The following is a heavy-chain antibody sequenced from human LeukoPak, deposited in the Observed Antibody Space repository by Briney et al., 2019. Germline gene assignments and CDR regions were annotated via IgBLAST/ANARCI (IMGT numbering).Heavy chain of an antibody. CDR3: ARAAGEAFDY. V-gene: IGHV4-59*01. J-gene: IGHJ4*02. D-gene: IGHD3-16*01. CDR2: IYYIGTT. Sequence: PSETLSHTCTVSGGSISTYYWNWIRQPPGQGLEWIGYIYYIGTTNYNPSLKSRVTFSVDTSKNQFSLKLSSVTAADTAVYYCARAAGEAFDYWGQGTLVTVSS. CDR1: GGSISTYY.